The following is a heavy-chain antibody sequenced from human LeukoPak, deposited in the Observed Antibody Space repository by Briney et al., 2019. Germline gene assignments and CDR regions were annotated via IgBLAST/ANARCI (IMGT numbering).Heavy chain of an antibody. CDR2: INPNSGGT. CDR1: GYTFTGYY. J-gene: IGHJ6*03. CDR3: ARDGQYQLLWSSAARYYYYMDV. V-gene: IGHV1-2*02. Sequence: ASVKVSCKASGYTFTGYYMHWVRQAPGQGLEWMGWINPNSGGTNYAQKFQGRVNMTRDTSISTAYMELSRLRSDDTAVYYCARDGQYQLLWSSAARYYYYMDVWGKGTTVTVSS. D-gene: IGHD2-2*01.